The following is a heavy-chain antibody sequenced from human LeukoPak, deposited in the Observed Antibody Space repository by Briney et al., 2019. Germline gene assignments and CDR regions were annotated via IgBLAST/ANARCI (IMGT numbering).Heavy chain of an antibody. J-gene: IGHJ4*02. D-gene: IGHD1-26*01. Sequence: SETLSLTCTVSGGSISSGDYYWGWIRQPPGKGLEWIVYIYYSGSTYYNPSLKSRVTISVDTSKNQFSLKLSSVTAADTAVYYCARGERISWGELRFDYWGQGTLVTVSS. CDR1: GGSISSGDYY. CDR2: IYYSGST. CDR3: ARGERISWGELRFDY. V-gene: IGHV4-30-4*01.